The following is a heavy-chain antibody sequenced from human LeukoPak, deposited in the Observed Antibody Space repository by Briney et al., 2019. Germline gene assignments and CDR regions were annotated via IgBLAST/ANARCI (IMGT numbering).Heavy chain of an antibody. CDR1: GGTFSSYA. Sequence: GASVKVSCKASGGTFSSYAISWVRQAPGQGLEWMGGIIPIFGTANYAQKFQGRVTITADESTSTAYMELSSLRSEDTAVYYCVREYSTAIHYFDYWGQGTLVTVSS. CDR2: IIPIFGTA. CDR3: VREYSTAIHYFDY. D-gene: IGHD2-21*01. V-gene: IGHV1-69*13. J-gene: IGHJ4*02.